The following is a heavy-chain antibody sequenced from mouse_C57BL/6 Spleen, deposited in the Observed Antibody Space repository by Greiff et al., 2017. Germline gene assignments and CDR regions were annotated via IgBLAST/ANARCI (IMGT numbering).Heavy chain of an antibody. Sequence: VQLQQSGAELVKPGASVKISCKASGYAFSSYWMNWVKQRPGKGLEWIGQIYPGDGDTNYNGKFKGKATLTADKSSSTAYMQLSSLTSEDSAVYFCASGYYGSSYGFDVWGTGTTVTVSS. V-gene: IGHV1-80*01. CDR2: IYPGDGDT. CDR3: ASGYYGSSYGFDV. D-gene: IGHD1-1*01. J-gene: IGHJ1*03. CDR1: GYAFSSYW.